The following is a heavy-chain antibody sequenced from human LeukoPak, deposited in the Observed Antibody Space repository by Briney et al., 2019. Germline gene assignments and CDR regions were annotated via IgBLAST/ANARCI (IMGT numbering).Heavy chain of an antibody. CDR2: IKQDGSEK. V-gene: IGHV3-7*01. CDR3: ARDSFDAFDI. J-gene: IGHJ3*02. CDR1: GFTFSSYW. Sequence: GGSLGLSCAAPGFTFSSYWMSWVRQAPGKGLEWVANIKQDGSEKYYVDSVKGRFTISRDNAKNSLYLQMNSLRAEDTAVYYCARDSFDAFDIWGQGQWSPSLQ.